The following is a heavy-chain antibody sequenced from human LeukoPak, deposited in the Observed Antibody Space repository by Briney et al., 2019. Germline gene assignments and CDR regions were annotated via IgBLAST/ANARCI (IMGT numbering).Heavy chain of an antibody. Sequence: GGSLRLSCTASGFTFSNYWMHWVRQAPGKGLVWVSRIKSDGSSTTYADSVKGRFTISRDNAKNTLYLQMNSLSAEDTAVYYCAGVVTWFDPWGQGALVTVS. CDR1: GFTFSNYW. J-gene: IGHJ5*02. D-gene: IGHD4-11*01. CDR3: AGVVTWFDP. V-gene: IGHV3-74*01. CDR2: IKSDGSST.